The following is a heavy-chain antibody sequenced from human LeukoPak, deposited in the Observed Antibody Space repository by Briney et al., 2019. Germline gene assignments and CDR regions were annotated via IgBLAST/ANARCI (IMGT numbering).Heavy chain of an antibody. Sequence: GASVKVSCKASGYTFTGYYMHRVRQAAGQGLEWMGWINPNSGGTNYAQNFQGRVTMTRDTSINTAYMELSSLRPDDTAVYYCARDRYDYGTFAGWGQGTLVTVSS. CDR1: GYTFTGYY. CDR3: ARDRYDYGTFAG. J-gene: IGHJ4*02. V-gene: IGHV1-2*02. CDR2: INPNSGGT. D-gene: IGHD4-17*01.